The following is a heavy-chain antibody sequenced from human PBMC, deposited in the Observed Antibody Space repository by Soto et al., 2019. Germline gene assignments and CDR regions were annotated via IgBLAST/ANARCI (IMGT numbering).Heavy chain of an antibody. D-gene: IGHD3-10*01. CDR2: VIPMLGMS. Sequence: QVQLVQSGAEVKKPGSSVRVSCKASAGTFSSYTINWVRQAPGQGLEWMGRVIPMLGMSNYALRFQGRVTSIADKSTTTAYMDTAVYYCAASYGSGSRAFDHWGQGTLVTVSS. V-gene: IGHV1-69*02. CDR3: RAFDH. CDR1: AGTFSSYT. J-gene: IGHJ4*02.